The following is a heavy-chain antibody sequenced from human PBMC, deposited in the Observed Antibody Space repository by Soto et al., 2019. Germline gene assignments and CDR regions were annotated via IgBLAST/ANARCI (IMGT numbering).Heavy chain of an antibody. D-gene: IGHD5-12*01. V-gene: IGHV1-3*01. Sequence: QVQLVQSGAEVKKPGASVKVSCKASGYTFTSYAMHWVRQAPGQRLEWMGWINAGNGNTKYSQKFQGRVTITRDTSASTAYMEMSSLRSEDTAVYYCARGKGIYPVDYWGQGTLVTVSS. J-gene: IGHJ4*02. CDR2: INAGNGNT. CDR3: ARGKGIYPVDY. CDR1: GYTFTSYA.